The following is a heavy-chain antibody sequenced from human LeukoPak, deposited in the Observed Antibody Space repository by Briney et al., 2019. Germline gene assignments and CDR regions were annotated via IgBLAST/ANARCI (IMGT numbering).Heavy chain of an antibody. CDR3: AKASITMIVVVITPIDY. V-gene: IGHV3-30*02. D-gene: IGHD3-22*01. J-gene: IGHJ4*02. CDR2: IRYDGSNK. Sequence: GGSLRLSCAASGFTFSSYGMHWVRQAPGKGLEWVAFIRYDGSNKYYADSVKGRFTISRDNSKNTLYLQMNSLRAEDTAVYYCAKASITMIVVVITPIDYWGQGTLVTVSS. CDR1: GFTFSSYG.